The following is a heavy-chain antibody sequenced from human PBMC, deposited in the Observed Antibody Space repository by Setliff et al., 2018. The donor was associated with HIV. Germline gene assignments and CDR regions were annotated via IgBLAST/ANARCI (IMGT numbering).Heavy chain of an antibody. V-gene: IGHV4-39*07. Sequence: LSLTCTVSGGSISSRSYYWGWIRQPPGKGLGWIGSIYYSGSTYYNPSLKSRVTISVDTSKNLFSLKLSSVTAADTAVYFCARIDYYDSRGFYSVRAFDLWGQGTMVTVSS. D-gene: IGHD3-22*01. CDR1: GGSISSRSYY. CDR2: IYYSGST. CDR3: ARIDYYDSRGFYSVRAFDL. J-gene: IGHJ3*01.